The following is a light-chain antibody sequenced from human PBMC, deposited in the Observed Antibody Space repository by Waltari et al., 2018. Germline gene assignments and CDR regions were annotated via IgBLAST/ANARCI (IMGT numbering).Light chain of an antibody. J-gene: IGLJ2*01. Sequence: QSVLTQPPSASGTPGQRITISCSGSGSNTGITAVNWYQPAPGTAPRLLIHSNNQRPSGVPDRFSASKSGTSASLAISGLQSEDEGDYYCATWDDSVNGLLFGGGTELTV. CDR2: SNN. V-gene: IGLV1-44*01. CDR3: ATWDDSVNGLL. CDR1: GSNTGITA.